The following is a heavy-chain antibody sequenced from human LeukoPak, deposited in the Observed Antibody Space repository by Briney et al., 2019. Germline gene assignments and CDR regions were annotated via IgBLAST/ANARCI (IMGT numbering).Heavy chain of an antibody. Sequence: GASVRVSCKASGYTFTSLGITWVRQAPGQGLEWVGWSSASNGNTKYAQKFQGRVAMTTDTSTSTAYMELSSLRSDDTAVYYCARVNSPYYNILTGYFYWGQGTLATVSS. D-gene: IGHD3-9*01. V-gene: IGHV1-18*01. J-gene: IGHJ4*02. CDR3: ARVNSPYYNILTGYFY. CDR2: SSASNGNT. CDR1: GYTFTSLG.